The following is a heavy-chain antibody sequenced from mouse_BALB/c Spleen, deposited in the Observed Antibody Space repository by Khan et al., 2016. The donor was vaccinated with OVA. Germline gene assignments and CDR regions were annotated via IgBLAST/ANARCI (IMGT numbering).Heavy chain of an antibody. J-gene: IGHJ3*01. CDR1: GFTFSNYA. CDR3: ARDYWFTY. CDR2: ISSGGNT. Sequence: EVELVESGGGLVKPGGSLKFSCAASGFTFSNYAMSWVRQTPEKRLVWVASISSGGNTYYPDSVTGRFTISRDNARNILYLQMSSLRSEDTAMYYCARDYWFTYWGQGTLVTVSA. V-gene: IGHV5-6-5*01.